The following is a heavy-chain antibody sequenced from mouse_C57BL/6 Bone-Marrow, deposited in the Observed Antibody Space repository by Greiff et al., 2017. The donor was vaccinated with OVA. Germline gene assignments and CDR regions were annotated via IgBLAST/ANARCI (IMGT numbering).Heavy chain of an antibody. V-gene: IGHV8-12*01. CDR2: IYWDDDK. J-gene: IGHJ4*01. Sequence: QVTLKESGPGILQSSQTLSLTCSFSGFSLSTSGMGVSWIRQPSGKGLEWLAHIYWDDDKRYNPSLKSRLTISKDTSRNQVFLKSTSVDTADTATYYCARRPNYYGSIYAMDYWGQGTSVTVSS. CDR3: ARRPNYYGSIYAMDY. D-gene: IGHD1-1*01. CDR1: GFSLSTSGMG.